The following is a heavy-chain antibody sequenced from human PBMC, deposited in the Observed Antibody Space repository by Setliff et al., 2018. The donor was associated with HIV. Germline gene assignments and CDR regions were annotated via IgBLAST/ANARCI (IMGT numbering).Heavy chain of an antibody. CDR1: GGTFSSYG. Sequence: SVKVSCKASGGTFSSYGISWVRQAPGQGLEWMGGIIPIFGTANYAQKFQGRVTITADESTSTAYMELSSLRSEDTAVYYCARHAGYYDSSGYYYDAFDLWGQGTMVTVSS. CDR2: IIPIFGTA. V-gene: IGHV1-69*13. D-gene: IGHD3-22*01. J-gene: IGHJ3*01. CDR3: ARHAGYYDSSGYYYDAFDL.